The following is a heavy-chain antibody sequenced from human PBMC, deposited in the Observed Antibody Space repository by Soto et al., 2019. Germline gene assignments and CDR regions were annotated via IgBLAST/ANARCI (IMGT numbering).Heavy chain of an antibody. CDR2: ISYDGSNK. J-gene: IGHJ5*02. D-gene: IGHD1-26*01. Sequence: RRLSCAASGFTFSSYGMHWVRQAPGKGLEWVAVISYDGSNKYYADSVKGRFTISRDNSKNTLYLQMNSLRAEDTAVYYCAKNIVGATPGGFDPWGQGTLVTVSS. V-gene: IGHV3-30*18. CDR3: AKNIVGATPGGFDP. CDR1: GFTFSSYG.